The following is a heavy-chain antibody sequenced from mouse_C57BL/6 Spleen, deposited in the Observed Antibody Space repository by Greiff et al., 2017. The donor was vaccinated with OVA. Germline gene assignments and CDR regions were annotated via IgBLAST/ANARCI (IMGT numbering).Heavy chain of an antibody. J-gene: IGHJ1*03. CDR2: INPSTGGT. D-gene: IGHD1-1*01. Sequence: EVQGVESGPELVKPGASVKISCKASGYSFTGYYMNWVKQSPEKSLEWIGEINPSTGGTTYNQKFKAKATLTVDKSSSTAYMQLKSLTSEDSAVYYCASYGSYWYFDVWGTGTTVTVSS. CDR1: GYSFTGYY. V-gene: IGHV1-42*01. CDR3: ASYGSYWYFDV.